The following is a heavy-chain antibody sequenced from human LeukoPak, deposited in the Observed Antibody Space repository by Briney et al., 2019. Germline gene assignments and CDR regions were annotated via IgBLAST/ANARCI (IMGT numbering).Heavy chain of an antibody. D-gene: IGHD3-22*01. V-gene: IGHV1-18*01. CDR1: GYTFTSYG. CDR2: ISAHNGNT. J-gene: IGHJ4*02. Sequence: ASVKVSCKASGYTFTSYGISWVRQAPGQGLEWMGWISAHNGNTNYAQKLQGRVTMTTDTSTSTAYMELRSLRSDDTAVYYCARAPDYYYDSSGPHFDYWGQGTLVTVSS. CDR3: ARAPDYYYDSSGPHFDY.